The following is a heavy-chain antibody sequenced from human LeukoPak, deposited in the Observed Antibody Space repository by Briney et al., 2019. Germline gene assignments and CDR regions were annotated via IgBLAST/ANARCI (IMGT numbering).Heavy chain of an antibody. V-gene: IGHV1-69*06. CDR2: IIPIFGTA. CDR1: GYTFTSYY. J-gene: IGHJ4*02. Sequence: VASVKVSCKASGYTFTSYYMHWVRQAPGQGLEWMGGIIPIFGTANYAQKFQGRVTITADKSTSTAYMELSSLRSEDTAMYYCARGGYYFDSSGYHYWGQGTLVTVSS. D-gene: IGHD3-22*01. CDR3: ARGGYYFDSSGYHY.